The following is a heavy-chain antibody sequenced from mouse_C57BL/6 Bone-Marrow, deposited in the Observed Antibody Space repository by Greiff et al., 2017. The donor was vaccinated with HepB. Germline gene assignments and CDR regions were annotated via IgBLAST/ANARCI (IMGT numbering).Heavy chain of an antibody. Sequence: EVQVVESGGGLVKPGGSLKLSCAASGFTFSSYAMSWVRQTPEKRLEWVATLSDGGSYTYYPDNVKGRFTISRDNAKNNLYLQMSHLKSEDTAMYYCARGGMVTNYYAMDYWGQGTSVTVSS. V-gene: IGHV5-4*01. CDR2: LSDGGSYT. CDR3: ARGGMVTNYYAMDY. D-gene: IGHD2-3*01. CDR1: GFTFSSYA. J-gene: IGHJ4*01.